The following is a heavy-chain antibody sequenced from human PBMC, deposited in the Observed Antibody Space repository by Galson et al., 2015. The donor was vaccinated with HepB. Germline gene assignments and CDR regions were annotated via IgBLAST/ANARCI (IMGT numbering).Heavy chain of an antibody. J-gene: IGHJ3*02. CDR3: ARDIPSTVTNDAFDI. CDR1: GGTFSSYA. Sequence: SVKVSCKASGGTFSSYAISWVRQAPGQGLEWMGGIIPILGIANYAQKFQGRVTITADKSTSTAYMELSSLRSEDTAVYYCARDIPSTVTNDAFDIWGQGTMVTVSS. V-gene: IGHV1-69*10. CDR2: IIPILGIA. D-gene: IGHD4-17*01.